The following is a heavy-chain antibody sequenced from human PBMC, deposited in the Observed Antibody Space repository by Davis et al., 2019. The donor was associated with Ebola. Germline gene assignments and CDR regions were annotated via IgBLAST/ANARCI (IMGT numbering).Heavy chain of an antibody. CDR2: INPNSGGT. J-gene: IGHJ6*03. V-gene: IGHV1-2*02. D-gene: IGHD4-11*01. CDR1: GYTFTGYY. CDR3: AREVRDYYYYYYMDV. Sequence: ASVKVSCKASGYTFTGYYMHWVRQAPGQGLEWMGWINPNSGGTNYAQKFQGRVTMTRDTSINTAYMELSRLRSDDTAVYYCAREVRDYYYYYYMDVWGKGTTVTVSS.